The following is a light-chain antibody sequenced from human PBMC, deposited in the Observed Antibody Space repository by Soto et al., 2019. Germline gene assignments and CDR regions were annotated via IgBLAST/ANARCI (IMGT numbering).Light chain of an antibody. CDR3: SSYAGSNNVV. V-gene: IGLV2-8*01. Sequence: QSALTQPPSASGSPGQSVTISCTGTSSDVGDYNYVSWYQQHPGKAPKLMIYEVSKRPSGVPDRFSGSKSGNTASLTVSGLQAEYEAEYYCSSYAGSNNVVFGGGTKLTVL. CDR1: SSDVGDYNY. J-gene: IGLJ2*01. CDR2: EVS.